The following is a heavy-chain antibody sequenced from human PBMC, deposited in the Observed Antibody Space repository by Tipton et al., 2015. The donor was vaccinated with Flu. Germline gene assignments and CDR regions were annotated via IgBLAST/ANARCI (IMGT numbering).Heavy chain of an antibody. CDR2: IHYSGSL. J-gene: IGHJ5*02. CDR1: GDSIRSDYY. Sequence: TLSLTCTVSGDSIRSDYYWGWIRQPPGKGLEWIGNIHYSGSLHYNPSLKSRVTITVDTSKNQFSLRLTSMTAADTALYYCARRDYSTYVSDPKNWFDPWGEAPLVAASS. D-gene: IGHD4-11*01. V-gene: IGHV4-38-2*02. CDR3: ARRDYSTYVSDPKNWFDP.